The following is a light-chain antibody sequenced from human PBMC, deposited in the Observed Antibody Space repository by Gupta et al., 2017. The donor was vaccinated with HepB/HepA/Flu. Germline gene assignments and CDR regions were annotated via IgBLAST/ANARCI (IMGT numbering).Light chain of an antibody. CDR3: QQRSSWPRT. V-gene: IGKV3-11*01. CDR2: DTS. J-gene: IGKJ4*01. Sequence: EIVLTQSPGTLSLSPGERATLSCRASQSISSNLAWYQQKPGQAPRLLIYDTSNRATGIPARYSGSGSGTDFTLTISSLETEDFAIYYCQQRSSWPRTFGGGTNVEIK. CDR1: QSISSN.